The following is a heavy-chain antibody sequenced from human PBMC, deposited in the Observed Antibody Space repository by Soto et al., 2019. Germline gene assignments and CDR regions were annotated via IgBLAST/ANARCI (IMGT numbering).Heavy chain of an antibody. CDR3: SPVGYYTFDY. J-gene: IGHJ4*02. CDR2: ISYDGSNK. D-gene: IGHD3-22*01. V-gene: IGHV3-30-3*01. Sequence: PGGSLRLSCAASGFTFSSYAMHWVRQAPGKGLEWVAVISYDGSNKYYADSVKGRFTISRDNSKNTLYLQMNSLRAEDTAVYYCSPVGYYTFDYWGQGTLVTVSS. CDR1: GFTFSSYA.